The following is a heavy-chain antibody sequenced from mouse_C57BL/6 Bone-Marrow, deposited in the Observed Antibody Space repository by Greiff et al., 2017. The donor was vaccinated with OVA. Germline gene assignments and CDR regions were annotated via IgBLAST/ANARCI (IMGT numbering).Heavy chain of an antibody. J-gene: IGHJ1*03. CDR2: IHPNSGST. CDR1: GYTFTSYW. Sequence: QVQLQQPGAELVKPGASVKLSCKASGYTFTSYWMHWVKQRPGQGLEWIGMIHPNSGSTNYNEKIKSKATLTVDKSSSTAYMQLSSLTSEDSAVYYCAREAVVARYFDVWGTGTTVTVSS. D-gene: IGHD1-1*01. V-gene: IGHV1-64*01. CDR3: AREAVVARYFDV.